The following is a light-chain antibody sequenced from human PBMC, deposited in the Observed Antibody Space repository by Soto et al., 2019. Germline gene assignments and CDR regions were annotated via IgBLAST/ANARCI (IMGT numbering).Light chain of an antibody. CDR1: QDIRSY. V-gene: IGKV1-9*01. J-gene: IGKJ3*01. CDR3: QQLSVYSLFT. Sequence: DIQLTQSPSFLSASVGDRVTITCRASQDIRSYLAWYQQKPGKAPKLLIYAASTLQYGVPSRFSGSGSGTEFTLTISTLQPEDFATYYCQQLSVYSLFTFGPGTRVDIK. CDR2: AAS.